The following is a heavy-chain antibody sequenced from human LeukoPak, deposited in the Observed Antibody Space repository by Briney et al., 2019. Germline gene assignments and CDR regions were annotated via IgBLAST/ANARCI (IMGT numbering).Heavy chain of an antibody. Sequence: SETLSLTCAVYGGSFSGYYWSWIRQPPGKGLEWIGEINHSGSTNYNPSLKSRVTISVDTSKNQFSLKLSSVTAADTAVYYCARDRIQHYGMDVWGQGTTVTVSS. CDR1: GGSFSGYY. CDR2: INHSGST. D-gene: IGHD5-18*01. V-gene: IGHV4-34*01. J-gene: IGHJ6*02. CDR3: ARDRIQHYGMDV.